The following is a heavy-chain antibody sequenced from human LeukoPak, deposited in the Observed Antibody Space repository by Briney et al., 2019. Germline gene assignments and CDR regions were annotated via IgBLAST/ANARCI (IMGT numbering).Heavy chain of an antibody. CDR3: ARAYMTTVTLGDY. D-gene: IGHD4-11*01. CDR1: GYTFTSYD. CDR2: INPSSGVT. Sequence: GASVKVSCKASGYTFTSYDINWVRQAPGQGLEWMGWINPSSGVTNYAQKFQGRVTLTRDTPISTAYMEVSRLRSDDTAVYYCARAYMTTVTLGDYWGQGTLVTVSS. J-gene: IGHJ4*02. V-gene: IGHV1-2*02.